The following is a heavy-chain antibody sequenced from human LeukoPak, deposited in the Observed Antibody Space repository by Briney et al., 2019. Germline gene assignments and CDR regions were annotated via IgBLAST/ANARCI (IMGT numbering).Heavy chain of an antibody. V-gene: IGHV4-59*01. D-gene: IGHD2-15*01. Sequence: SETLSLTCTVSGGSISSYYWRWIRQPPGKGLEWIGYIYYSGSTNYNPSLKSRVTISVDTSKNQFSLKLSSVTAADTAVYYCASHHCSGGSCYSYDAFDIWGQGTMVTVSS. CDR3: ASHHCSGGSCYSYDAFDI. CDR1: GGSISSYY. CDR2: IYYSGST. J-gene: IGHJ3*02.